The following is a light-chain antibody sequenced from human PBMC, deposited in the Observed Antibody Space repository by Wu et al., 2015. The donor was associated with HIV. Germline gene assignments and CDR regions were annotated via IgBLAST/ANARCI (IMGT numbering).Light chain of an antibody. CDR1: QGISSY. J-gene: IGKJ4*01. CDR3: QQLNGYPLT. CDR2: AAS. Sequence: DIQLTQSPSFLSVSVGDRVTITCRASQGISSYLAWYQQKPGKAPKLLIYAASTLHFGVPSRFSGSGSGTEFTLTISSLQPEDFATYYCQQLNGYPLTFGEGTKVEIK. V-gene: IGKV1-9*01.